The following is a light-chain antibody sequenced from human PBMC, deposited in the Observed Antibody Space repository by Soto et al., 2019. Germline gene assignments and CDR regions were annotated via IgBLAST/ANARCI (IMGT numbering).Light chain of an antibody. Sequence: DIQMTQSPSSLSASVGDRVTITCRASQTIRNYLNWYQQKPGKAPKLLIYTASNLQSGVPSRFSGSGSGTDFTLTISNLQPEDFATYYCQQSYSTPQTFGQGTKLEI. CDR1: QTIRNY. CDR2: TAS. CDR3: QQSYSTPQT. V-gene: IGKV1-39*01. J-gene: IGKJ2*01.